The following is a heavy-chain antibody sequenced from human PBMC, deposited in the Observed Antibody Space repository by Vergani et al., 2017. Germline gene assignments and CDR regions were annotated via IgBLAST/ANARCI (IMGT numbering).Heavy chain of an antibody. J-gene: IGHJ4*02. D-gene: IGHD6-13*01. CDR1: GFTFDDYA. Sequence: EVQLVESGGGLVQPGRSLRLSCAASGFTFDDYAMHWVRQAPGKGLEWVSGISWNSGSIGYADSVKGRFTISRANAKNSRYLQMNSLRAEDTALYYCAKDKRGGQQYYFDYWGQGTLVTVSS. CDR2: ISWNSGSI. V-gene: IGHV3-9*01. CDR3: AKDKRGGQQYYFDY.